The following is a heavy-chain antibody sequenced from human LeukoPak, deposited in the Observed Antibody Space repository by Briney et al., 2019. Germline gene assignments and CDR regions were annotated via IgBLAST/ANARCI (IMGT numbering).Heavy chain of an antibody. CDR2: ISAYNGNT. V-gene: IGHV1-18*04. Sequence: ASVNVSCKASGYTFTSYGISWVRQAPGQGLEWMGWISAYNGNTNYAQKLQGRVAVTTDTSTSTAYMELGSLRSDDTAVYYCARDEVAVAGTESDYWGQGTLVTVSS. CDR1: GYTFTSYG. CDR3: ARDEVAVAGTESDY. D-gene: IGHD6-19*01. J-gene: IGHJ4*02.